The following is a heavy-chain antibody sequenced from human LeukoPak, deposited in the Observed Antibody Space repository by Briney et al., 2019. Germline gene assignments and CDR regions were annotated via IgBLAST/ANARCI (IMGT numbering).Heavy chain of an antibody. CDR3: ARDEDFWSGYRFDP. CDR2: IYTSGST. CDR1: GGSISSGSYY. D-gene: IGHD3-3*01. Sequence: PSETLSLTCTVSGGSISSGSYYWSWIRQPAGRGLEWIGRIYTSGSTNYNPSLKSRVTISVDTSKNQFSLKLSSVTAADTAVYYCARDEDFWSGYRFDPWGQGTLVTVSS. J-gene: IGHJ5*02. V-gene: IGHV4-61*02.